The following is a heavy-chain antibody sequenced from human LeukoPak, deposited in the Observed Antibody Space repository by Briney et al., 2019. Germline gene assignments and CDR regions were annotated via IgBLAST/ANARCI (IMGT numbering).Heavy chain of an antibody. V-gene: IGHV3-11*04. CDR2: ITSAFSTK. Sequence: PGGSLRLSCAASGFTFGDFYMSWIRLAPGKGLEWVSYITSAFSTKYYADSVKGRFTISRDNAKNSLYLQMNSLRAEDTAVYYCARDRTRALDYFDYWGQGTLVTVSS. CDR1: GFTFGDFY. J-gene: IGHJ4*02. CDR3: ARDRTRALDYFDY.